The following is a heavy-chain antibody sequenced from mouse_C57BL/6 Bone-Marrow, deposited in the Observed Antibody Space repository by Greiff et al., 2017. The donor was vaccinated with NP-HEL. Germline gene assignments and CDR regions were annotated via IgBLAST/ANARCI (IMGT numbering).Heavy chain of an antibody. J-gene: IGHJ1*03. CDR2: ISSGGDYI. V-gene: IGHV5-9-1*02. CDR3: TRHYYGLGYFDV. D-gene: IGHD1-2*01. CDR1: GFTFSSYA. Sequence: EVKLVESGEGLVKPGGSLKLSCAASGFTFSSYAMSWVRQTPEKRLEWVAYISSGGDYIYYADTVKGRFTISRDNARNTLYLQMSSLKSEDTAMYYCTRHYYGLGYFDVWGTGTTVTVSS.